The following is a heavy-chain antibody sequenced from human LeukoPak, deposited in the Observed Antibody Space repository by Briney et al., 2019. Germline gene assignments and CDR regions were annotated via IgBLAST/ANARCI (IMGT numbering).Heavy chain of an antibody. CDR3: ARSTRRQNDAFDI. J-gene: IGHJ3*02. Sequence: GGSLRLSCAASGFTFSSYSMNWVRQAPGKGLEWVSSISSSSSYIYYADSVKGRFTISRDNAKNSLYLQMNSLRAEDTAVYYCARSTRRQNDAFDIWGQGTVVTVSS. CDR1: GFTFSSYS. V-gene: IGHV3-21*01. CDR2: ISSSSSYI.